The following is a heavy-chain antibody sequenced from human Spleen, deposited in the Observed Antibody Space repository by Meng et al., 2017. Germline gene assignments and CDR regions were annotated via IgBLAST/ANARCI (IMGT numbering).Heavy chain of an antibody. CDR2: INPKSGDT. J-gene: IGHJ6*02. CDR1: GYTFPDYW. D-gene: IGHD2-2*02. V-gene: IGHV1-2*06. Sequence: ASVKVSCKASGYTFPDYWLHWVRRAPGQGLEWMGRINPKSGDTHYAQRFQGRVTMTGDTSISTAYMELSGLRSDDTAMYYCARDPKAGYCSSTSCYRGNYYGMDVWGQGTTVTVSS. CDR3: ARDPKAGYCSSTSCYRGNYYGMDV.